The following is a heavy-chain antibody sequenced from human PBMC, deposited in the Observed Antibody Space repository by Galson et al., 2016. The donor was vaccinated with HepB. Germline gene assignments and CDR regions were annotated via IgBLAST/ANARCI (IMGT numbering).Heavy chain of an antibody. CDR1: GLTFSLYG. CDR2: VWFDGYTK. V-gene: IGHV3-33*01. Sequence: SLRLSCAASGLTFSLYGMQWVRQAPGKGLEWVAVVWFDGYTKFYADSVRGRFTVSRDSSRDTVDLQMNNLRAEDTAMYFCAIDLGVRGYGREPRDAYDLWGQGTMVSASS. CDR3: AIDLGVRGYGREPRDAYDL. J-gene: IGHJ3*01. D-gene: IGHD3-10*01.